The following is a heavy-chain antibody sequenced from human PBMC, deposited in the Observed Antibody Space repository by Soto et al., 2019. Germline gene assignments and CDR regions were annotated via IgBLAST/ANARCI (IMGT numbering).Heavy chain of an antibody. Sequence: GGSLRLSCAASGFTFSSYAMSWVRQAPGKGLEWVSAISGSGGSTYYADSVKGRFTISRDNSKNTLYLQMNSLRAEDTAVYYCAKDMVRGVMTIMDVWGKGTTVTVSS. CDR2: ISGSGGST. V-gene: IGHV3-23*01. J-gene: IGHJ6*03. CDR3: AKDMVRGVMTIMDV. D-gene: IGHD3-10*01. CDR1: GFTFSSYA.